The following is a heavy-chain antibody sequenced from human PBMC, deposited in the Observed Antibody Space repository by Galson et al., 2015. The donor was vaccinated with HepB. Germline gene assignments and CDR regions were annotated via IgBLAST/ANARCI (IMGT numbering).Heavy chain of an antibody. V-gene: IGHV3-33*01. CDR2: IWYDGNNK. D-gene: IGHD2-2*01. CDR1: GFTFSTYG. J-gene: IGHJ4*02. Sequence: SLRLSCAASGFTFSTYGMHWVRQAPGKGLEWLALIWYDGNNKYYADSVKGRFTISRDNSKNTLYLQMNSLKAEDTAVYYCATIPVDCSGTSCQHDYWGQGTLVTVSS. CDR3: ATIPVDCSGTSCQHDY.